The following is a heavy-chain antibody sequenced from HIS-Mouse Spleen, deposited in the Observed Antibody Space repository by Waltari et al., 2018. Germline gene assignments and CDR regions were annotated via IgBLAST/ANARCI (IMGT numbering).Heavy chain of an antibody. CDR1: GGSISSSSYY. V-gene: IGHV4-39*07. D-gene: IGHD6-13*01. J-gene: IGHJ2*01. Sequence: QLQLQESGPGLVKPSETLSLTCTVSGGSISSSSYYWGWIRQPPGKGLGWIGNIYYSGGTYYNPSLKSRVTISVDTSKNQFSLKLSSVTAADTAVYYCAREIPYSSSWYDWYFDLWGRGTLVTVSS. CDR2: IYYSGGT. CDR3: AREIPYSSSWYDWYFDL.